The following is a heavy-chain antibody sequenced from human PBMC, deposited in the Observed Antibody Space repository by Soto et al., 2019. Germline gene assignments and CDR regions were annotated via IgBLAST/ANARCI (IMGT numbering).Heavy chain of an antibody. V-gene: IGHV1-18*01. J-gene: IGHJ4*02. CDR3: VREMWTRSGPQNFFDY. D-gene: IGHD6-25*01. Sequence: QVQLVQSEGELRQPGASVTVSCRASGYTFTSYGIIWVRQAPGQGLEWMGYISPNSGATTYAQNLKGRLTLTTDTSTSTAYMELRSLRSDDTAIYDCVREMWTRSGPQNFFDYWGLGALVTVSS. CDR2: ISPNSGAT. CDR1: GYTFTSYG.